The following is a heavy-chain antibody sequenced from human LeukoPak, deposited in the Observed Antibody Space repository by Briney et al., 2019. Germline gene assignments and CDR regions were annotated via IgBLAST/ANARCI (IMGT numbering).Heavy chain of an antibody. V-gene: IGHV3-7*04. Sequence: GGSLRLSCAASGFTFSNYWMSWVRQAPGKGLEWVANIKQDGSDKDYVDSVKGRFTVYRDNAKNSLYLQMNSLRAEDTAVFHCARGRKFYDYWGQGTLVSVSS. CDR2: IKQDGSDK. J-gene: IGHJ4*02. CDR1: GFTFSNYW. D-gene: IGHD1-14*01. CDR3: ARGRKFYDY.